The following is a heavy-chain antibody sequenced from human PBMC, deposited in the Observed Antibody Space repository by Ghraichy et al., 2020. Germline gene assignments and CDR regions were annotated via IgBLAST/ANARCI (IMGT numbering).Heavy chain of an antibody. V-gene: IGHV4-34*01. Sequence: SETLSLTCAVYGGSFSGYYWSWIRQPPGKGLEWIGEINHSGSTNYNPSLKSRVTISVDTSKNQFSLKLSSVTAADTAVYYCASFTGYYYYMDVWGKGTTVTVSS. J-gene: IGHJ6*03. CDR1: GGSFSGYY. CDR2: INHSGST. CDR3: ASFTGYYYYMDV. D-gene: IGHD1-14*01.